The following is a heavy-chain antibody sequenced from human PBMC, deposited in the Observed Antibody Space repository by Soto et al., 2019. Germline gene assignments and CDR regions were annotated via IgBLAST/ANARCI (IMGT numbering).Heavy chain of an antibody. D-gene: IGHD1-1*01. CDR1: GFTFRHYG. CDR2: IFFDGTKK. Sequence: QVQLMESGGGVVQPGGSLRLSCAASGFTFRHYGLHWVRQAPGKGLEWVAVIFFDGTKKYYADSVKGRITISRDNSNNTLYLQMDSLRSEDTAMYYCARRHDQLSYIDHWGQGTLVTVSS. J-gene: IGHJ4*02. V-gene: IGHV3-33*01. CDR3: ARRHDQLSYIDH.